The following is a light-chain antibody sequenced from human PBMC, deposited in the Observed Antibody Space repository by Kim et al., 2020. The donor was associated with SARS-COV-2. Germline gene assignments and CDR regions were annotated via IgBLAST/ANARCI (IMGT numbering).Light chain of an antibody. CDR3: QRAGT. Sequence: STLSASVGDRVTITCRASQSISSWLAWDQQKPGKAPKLLIYKASSLESGVPSRFSGSGSGTEFTLTISSLQPDDFATYYCQRAGTFGQGTKVDIK. J-gene: IGKJ1*01. V-gene: IGKV1-5*03. CDR1: QSISSW. CDR2: KAS.